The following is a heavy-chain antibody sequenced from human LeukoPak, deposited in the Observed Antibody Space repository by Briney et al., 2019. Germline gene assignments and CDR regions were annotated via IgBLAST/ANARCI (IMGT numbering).Heavy chain of an antibody. CDR1: GYTHTELS. Sequence: SVKVSRKVTGYTHTELSMHWVRPAAGKELEGMGGFDHEDGETIYAQKFQGRVTMTEDTSTNTAYSELSSLRSEDTAVYYCATVVAATPAPFDYWGQGTLVTVSA. J-gene: IGHJ4*02. V-gene: IGHV1-24*01. CDR2: FDHEDGET. D-gene: IGHD2-15*01. CDR3: ATVVAATPAPFDY.